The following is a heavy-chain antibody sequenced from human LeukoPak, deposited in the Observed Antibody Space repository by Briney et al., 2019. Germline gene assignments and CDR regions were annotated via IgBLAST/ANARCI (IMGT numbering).Heavy chain of an antibody. D-gene: IGHD6-13*01. Sequence: PSETLSLTCTVSGGSISSYYWSWIRQPPGKGLEWIGYIYYSGSTNYNPSLKSRVTISVDTSKNQFSLKLSSVTAADTAVYYCARGMVSSWDETYFDYWGQGTLVTVSS. J-gene: IGHJ4*02. CDR2: IYYSGST. V-gene: IGHV4-59*01. CDR1: GGSISSYY. CDR3: ARGMVSSWDETYFDY.